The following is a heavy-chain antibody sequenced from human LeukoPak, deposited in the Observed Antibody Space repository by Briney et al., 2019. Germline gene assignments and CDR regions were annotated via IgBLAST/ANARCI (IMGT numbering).Heavy chain of an antibody. J-gene: IGHJ4*02. CDR2: IGGSGGRT. CDR3: AKERSAGWSFDY. V-gene: IGHV3-23*01. Sequence: PGGSLRLSCVASGFSISNYWMSWVRQVPGKGLEWVSGIGGSGGRTYYADSVKGRFTISRDNSKDTLYMQTNSLRPEDTAVYYCAKERSAGWSFDYWGQGTLVTVSS. D-gene: IGHD6-19*01. CDR1: GFSISNYW.